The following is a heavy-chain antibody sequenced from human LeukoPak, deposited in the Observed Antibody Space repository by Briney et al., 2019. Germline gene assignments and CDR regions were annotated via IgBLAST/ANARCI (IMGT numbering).Heavy chain of an antibody. CDR1: GGSISSNY. D-gene: IGHD6-13*01. CDR3: VRAKISAAGVWLFDP. Sequence: SETLSLTCTVSGGSISSNYWNWIRQPAGKGLEWIGRIYNTGSTNYNHSLESRVTMSVGTSKNQFSLKLSSVTAADTAVYYCVRAKISAAGVWLFDPWGQGTLITVSS. J-gene: IGHJ5*02. CDR2: IYNTGST. V-gene: IGHV4-4*07.